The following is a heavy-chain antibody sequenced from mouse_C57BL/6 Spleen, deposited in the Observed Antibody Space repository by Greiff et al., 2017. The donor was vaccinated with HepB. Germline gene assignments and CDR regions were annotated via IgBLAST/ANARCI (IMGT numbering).Heavy chain of an antibody. V-gene: IGHV1-55*01. Sequence: VQLQESGAELVKPGASVKMSCKASGYTFTSYWITWVKQRPGQGLEWIGDIYPGSGSTNYNEKFKSKATLTVDTSSSTAYMQLSSLTSEDSAVYYCAREYGSSSGAMDYWGQGTSVTVSS. D-gene: IGHD1-1*01. CDR1: GYTFTSYW. CDR2: IYPGSGST. J-gene: IGHJ4*01. CDR3: AREYGSSSGAMDY.